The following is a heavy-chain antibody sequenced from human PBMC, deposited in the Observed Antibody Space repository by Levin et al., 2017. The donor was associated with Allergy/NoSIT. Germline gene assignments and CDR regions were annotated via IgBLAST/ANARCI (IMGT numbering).Heavy chain of an antibody. D-gene: IGHD3-3*01. V-gene: IGHV1-8*01. J-gene: IGHJ6*03. Sequence: VASVKVSCKASGYTFTSYDINWVRQATGQGLEWMGWMNPNSGNTGYAQKFQGRVTMTRNTSISTAYMELSSLRSEDTAVYYCAIFFWEWLLYDYYYYYMDVWGKGTTVTVSS. CDR2: MNPNSGNT. CDR1: GYTFTSYD. CDR3: AIFFWEWLLYDYYYYYMDV.